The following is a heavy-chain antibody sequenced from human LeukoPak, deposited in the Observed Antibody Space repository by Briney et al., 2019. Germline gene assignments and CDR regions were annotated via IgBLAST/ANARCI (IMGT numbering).Heavy chain of an antibody. CDR1: VGSFSGYY. D-gene: IGHD3-10*01. V-gene: IGHV4-34*01. Sequence: SETLSLTCAVYVGSFSGYYWSWIRQPPGKGLEWIGEINHSGSTNYNSSLKSRVTISVGTSKNQFSLKLSSVTAADTAVYYRARGYYGSGSHRHMDVWGKGTTITVS. J-gene: IGHJ6*03. CDR2: INHSGST. CDR3: ARGYYGSGSHRHMDV.